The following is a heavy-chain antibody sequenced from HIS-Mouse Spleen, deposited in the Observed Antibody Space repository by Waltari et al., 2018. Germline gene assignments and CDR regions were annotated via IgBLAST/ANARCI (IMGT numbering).Heavy chain of an antibody. CDR2: IYYSGST. J-gene: IGHJ2*01. Sequence: QLQLQESGPGLVKPSETLSLTCTVSGVSIGSSSYYRAWIRQPPGRGLEWIGSIYYSGSTYYNPSLKSRVTISVDTSKNQFSLKLSSVTAADTAVYYCAREIPYSSSWYDWYFDLWGRGTLVTVSS. CDR3: AREIPYSSSWYDWYFDL. D-gene: IGHD6-13*01. CDR1: GVSIGSSSYY. V-gene: IGHV4-39*07.